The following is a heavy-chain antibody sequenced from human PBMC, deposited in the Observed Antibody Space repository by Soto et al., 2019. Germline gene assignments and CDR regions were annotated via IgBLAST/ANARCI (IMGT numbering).Heavy chain of an antibody. CDR1: GFTFSSYG. CDR3: ARDLAPLMVSFYGMDV. V-gene: IGHV3-30*03. Sequence: QVQLVESGGGVVQPGRSLRLSCAASGFTFSSYGMHWVRQAPGKGLEWVAVISYDGSNKYYADSVKGRFTISRDNSKNTLYLQMNSLRAEDTAVYYCARDLAPLMVSFYGMDVW. CDR2: ISYDGSNK. D-gene: IGHD2-8*01. J-gene: IGHJ6*01.